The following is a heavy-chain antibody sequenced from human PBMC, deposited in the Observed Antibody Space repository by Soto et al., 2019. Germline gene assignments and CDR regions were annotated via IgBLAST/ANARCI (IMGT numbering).Heavy chain of an antibody. CDR3: ARGRTVLLWFGGQGDWFDP. CDR2: INHSGST. D-gene: IGHD3-10*01. Sequence: SETLSLTSAVSGGSISSSNWWSWVRQPPGKGLEWIGEINHSGSTNYNPSLKSRVTISVDTSKNQFSLKLSSVTAADTAVYYSARGRTVLLWFGGQGDWFDPWGQGTLVTVSS. J-gene: IGHJ5*02. CDR1: GGSISSSNW. V-gene: IGHV4-4*02.